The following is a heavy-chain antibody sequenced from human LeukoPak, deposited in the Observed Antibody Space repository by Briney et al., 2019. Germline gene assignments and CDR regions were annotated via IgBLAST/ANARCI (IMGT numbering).Heavy chain of an antibody. CDR3: AGGLLGCSGGSCYPTDY. Sequence: GGSLRLSCAASGFTFGDYYMGWIRQAPGKGLECVSYITNSGSTIYSADSVKGRFTISRDNAKNSLYLQMNSLRAEDTAVYYCAGGLLGCSGGSCYPTDYWGQGTLVTVSS. V-gene: IGHV3-11*04. CDR1: GFTFGDYY. J-gene: IGHJ4*02. CDR2: ITNSGSTI. D-gene: IGHD2-15*01.